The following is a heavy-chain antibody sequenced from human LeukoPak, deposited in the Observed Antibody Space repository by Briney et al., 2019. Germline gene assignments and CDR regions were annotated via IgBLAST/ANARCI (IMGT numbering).Heavy chain of an antibody. V-gene: IGHV1-8*01. D-gene: IGHD4-11*01. J-gene: IGHJ6*02. CDR2: MNPNSGNT. CDR1: GYTFTSYD. Sequence: GASVKVSCKASGYTFTSYDINWVRQATGQGLEWMGWMNPNSGNTGYAQKFQGRVTMTRNTSISTAYMELSSLRSEDTAVYYCASPSAGTVTEGYYYSMDVWGQGTTVTVSS. CDR3: ASPSAGTVTEGYYYSMDV.